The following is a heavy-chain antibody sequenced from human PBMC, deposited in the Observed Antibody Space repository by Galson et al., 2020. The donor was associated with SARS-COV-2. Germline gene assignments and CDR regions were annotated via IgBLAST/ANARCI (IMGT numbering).Heavy chain of an antibody. V-gene: IGHV4-59*08. CDR2: SYYSGST. D-gene: IGHD3-22*01. J-gene: IGHJ3*02. CDR3: ARHLYDSSGYYQDAFDI. CDR1: GGSISSYY. Sequence: SETLSLTCTVSGGSISSYYWSWIRQPPGKGLEWIGYSYYSGSTNYNPSLKSRVTISVDTSKNQFSLKLSSVTAADTAVYYCARHLYDSSGYYQDAFDIWGQGTMVTVSS.